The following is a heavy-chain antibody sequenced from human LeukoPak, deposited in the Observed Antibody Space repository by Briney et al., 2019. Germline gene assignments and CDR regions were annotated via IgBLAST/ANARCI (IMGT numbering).Heavy chain of an antibody. J-gene: IGHJ4*02. CDR1: GGSISNTNC. CDR3: GREGGPYRPLAY. Sequence: SRTLSLTCGVSGGSISNTNCCTGVRHPPGKGLEWSGEVNLEGSTNYTPSIECRVALSVEKSETPISLKLTSATARATVVVYCGREGGPYRPLAYSGQGTLVTVDS. V-gene: IGHV4-4*02. CDR2: VNLEGST.